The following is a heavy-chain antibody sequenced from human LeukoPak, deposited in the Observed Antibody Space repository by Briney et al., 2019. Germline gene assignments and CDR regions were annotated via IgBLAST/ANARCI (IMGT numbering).Heavy chain of an antibody. CDR1: GFTFSSYS. V-gene: IGHV3-21*01. CDR3: ARGDLLWAYYFDY. J-gene: IGHJ4*02. D-gene: IGHD2-2*01. Sequence: PGGSLRLSCAASGFTFSSYSMNWVRQAPGKGLEWVSSISSSSSYIYYADSVKGRFTISRDNAKNSLYLQMNSLRAEDTAVYYCARGDLLWAYYFDYWGQGTLVTVSS. CDR2: ISSSSSYI.